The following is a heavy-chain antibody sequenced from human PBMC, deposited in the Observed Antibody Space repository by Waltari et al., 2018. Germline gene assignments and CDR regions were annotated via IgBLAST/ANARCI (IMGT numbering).Heavy chain of an antibody. J-gene: IGHJ6*03. V-gene: IGHV1-69*05. Sequence: QVQLVQSGTEVKKPGSSVKVSCKASGCTFSSYPISWVRHAPGHGLEWMGGIIPIFGTANYAQKFQGRVTITTDESTSTAYMELSSLRSEDTAVYYCASRMGTSSSWVPPRYYYYMDVWGKGTTVTVSS. CDR3: ASRMGTSSSWVPPRYYYYMDV. CDR2: IIPIFGTA. D-gene: IGHD6-13*01. CDR1: GCTFSSYP.